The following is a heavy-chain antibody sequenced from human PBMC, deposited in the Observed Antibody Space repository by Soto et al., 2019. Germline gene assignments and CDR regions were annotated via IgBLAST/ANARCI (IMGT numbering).Heavy chain of an antibody. CDR1: GFTFNVYG. CDR2: IWFDGSDK. J-gene: IGHJ5*02. CDR3: ARLVGAAAGRFDP. Sequence: QEQLVESGGGVVQPGTSLRLSCVASGFTFNVYGMHWVHQAPGKGLEWVAAIWFDGSDKYYADSVKGRFTISRDNSKNTLYLQMNSLRAEDTGVYYCARLVGAAAGRFDPWGQGTLVIVSS. V-gene: IGHV3-33*01. D-gene: IGHD6-13*01.